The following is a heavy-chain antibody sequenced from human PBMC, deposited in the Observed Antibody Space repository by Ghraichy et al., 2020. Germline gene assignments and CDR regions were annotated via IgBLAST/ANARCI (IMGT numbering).Heavy chain of an antibody. CDR2: IYHSGST. CDR1: GYSISSGYY. V-gene: IGHV4-38-2*02. J-gene: IGHJ4*02. CDR3: ASRVVVVGFAGYYFDY. Sequence: SETLSLTCTVSGYSISSGYYWGWIRQPPGKGLEWIGSIYHSGSTYYNPSLKSRVTISVDTSKNQFSLKLSSVTAADTAVYYCASRVVVVGFAGYYFDYWGQGTLVTVSS. D-gene: IGHD2-15*01.